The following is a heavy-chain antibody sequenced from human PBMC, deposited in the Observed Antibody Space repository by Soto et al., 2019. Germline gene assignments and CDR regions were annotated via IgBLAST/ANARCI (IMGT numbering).Heavy chain of an antibody. J-gene: IGHJ4*02. CDR3: ARGLPCSSCYNF. CDR1: GFTFTSST. D-gene: IGHD2-2*02. CDR2: MNPSSGNT. V-gene: IGHV1-8*02. Sequence: ATVKVPCKASGFTFTSSTVQWVRQATGQGLEWMGWMNPSSGNTSYAQKFQGRVTMTKNTSISTAYMELSSLRSEDTAVYYCARGLPCSSCYNFWGQGTLVTVSS.